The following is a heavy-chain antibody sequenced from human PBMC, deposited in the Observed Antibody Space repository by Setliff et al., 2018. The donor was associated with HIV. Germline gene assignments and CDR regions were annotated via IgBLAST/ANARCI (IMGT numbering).Heavy chain of an antibody. V-gene: IGHV4-59*01. J-gene: IGHJ5*02. Sequence: SETLSLTCSVSGGSFSGYYWSWIRQPPGKGLEWIGYIYIYNSGSTNYNPSLTSRVTISVDTSTNQFSLKLSSVTAADTAVYYCARGVYYYYDSDAYWYWFDPWGQGTLVTVSS. CDR3: ARGVYYYYDSDAYWYWFDP. CDR2: IYIYNSGST. D-gene: IGHD3-22*01. CDR1: GGSFSGYY.